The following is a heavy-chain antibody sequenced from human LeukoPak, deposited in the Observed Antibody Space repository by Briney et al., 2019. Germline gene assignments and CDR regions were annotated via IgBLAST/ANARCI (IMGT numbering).Heavy chain of an antibody. CDR2: IQSKTHGGTA. CDR3: TRDCAS. V-gene: IGHV3-15*01. J-gene: IGHJ5*02. D-gene: IGHD2-21*01. Sequence: GGSLRLSCAASGFTFTDAWMAWVRQAPGKGLEYVGRIQSKTHGGTADYAAPVKGRITISRDDSKNTLYLQMNSLKTEDTAIYYCTRDCASWGQGTLVTVSS. CDR1: GFTFTDAW.